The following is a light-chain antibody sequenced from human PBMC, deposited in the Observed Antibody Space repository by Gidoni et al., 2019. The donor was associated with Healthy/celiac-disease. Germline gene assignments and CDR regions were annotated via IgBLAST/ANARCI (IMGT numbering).Light chain of an antibody. CDR1: QDINNY. V-gene: IGKV1-33*01. Sequence: DIQMTQSPSSLSASVGDRVTITCQASQDINNYLNWYQQKPGKAPKLQIYDASNLETGVPSRFSGSGSGTDFTFTINSLQPEDIATYYCQHYDNLPPWTFGQGTKVEIK. CDR3: QHYDNLPPWT. J-gene: IGKJ1*01. CDR2: DAS.